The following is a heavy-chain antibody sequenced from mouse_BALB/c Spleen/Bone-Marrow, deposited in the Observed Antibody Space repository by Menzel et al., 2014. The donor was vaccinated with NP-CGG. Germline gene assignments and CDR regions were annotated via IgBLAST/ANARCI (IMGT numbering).Heavy chain of an antibody. V-gene: IGHV1-7*01. J-gene: IGHJ4*01. D-gene: IGHD2-1*01. CDR3: ARGNYEAMDY. Sequence: VQLQQSGAELAKPGASVKMSCKASGYTFTSYWMHWVKQRPGQGLEWIGYINPSTGYTEYNQKFKDKATLTADKSSSTAYMQVSSLTSEDSAVYYCARGNYEAMDYWGQGSSVTVSS. CDR2: INPSTGYT. CDR1: GYTFTSYW.